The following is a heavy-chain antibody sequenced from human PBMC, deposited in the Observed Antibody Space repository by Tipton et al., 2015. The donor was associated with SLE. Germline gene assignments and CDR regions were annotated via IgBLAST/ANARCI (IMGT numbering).Heavy chain of an antibody. CDR2: VYYSGST. D-gene: IGHD3-22*01. CDR1: GDSITSHY. V-gene: IGHV4-59*11. CDR3: ARSSTGYYGSTGISFDY. Sequence: TLSLTCTVSGDSITSHYWSWIRQPPGKGLEWIGYVYYSGSTNYNPSLKSRVTISVDTSKNHFSLKLSSVTAADTAVYFCARSSTGYYGSTGISFDYWGQGTLVTVSS. J-gene: IGHJ4*02.